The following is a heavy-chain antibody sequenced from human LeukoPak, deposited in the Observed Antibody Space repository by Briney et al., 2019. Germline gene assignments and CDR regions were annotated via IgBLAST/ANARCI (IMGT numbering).Heavy chain of an antibody. CDR1: GYTFTSYD. CDR2: MNPNSGHT. D-gene: IGHD3/OR15-3a*01. V-gene: IGHV1-8*01. CDR3: ARVRLDHDAFDI. Sequence: ASVKVSCKASGYTFTSYDINWVRQATGQGLEWMGWMNPNSGHTGYAQKFQGRVTMTRNTSISTAYMELSSLRSEDTAVYYCARVRLDHDAFDIWGQGTMVTVSS. J-gene: IGHJ3*02.